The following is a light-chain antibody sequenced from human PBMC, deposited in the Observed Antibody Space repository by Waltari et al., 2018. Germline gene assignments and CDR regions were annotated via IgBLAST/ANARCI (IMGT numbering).Light chain of an antibody. V-gene: IGKV1-12*01. J-gene: IGKJ5*01. Sequence: DIQMNQSPSSVSASVGDRITITCRASQGISNWLAWYQQKPGKAPKLLIYAASVLEIGVPSRVSGSGAGTDFTLTISSLQPEDFATYYCQQANGFLTFGQGTRMDI. CDR2: AAS. CDR1: QGISNW. CDR3: QQANGFLT.